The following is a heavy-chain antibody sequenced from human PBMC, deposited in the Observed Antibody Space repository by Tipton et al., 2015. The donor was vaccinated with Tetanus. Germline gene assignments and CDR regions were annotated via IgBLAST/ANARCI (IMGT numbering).Heavy chain of an antibody. CDR3: ARGSRSGWYILDY. Sequence: PSLTCNVSGASISSGAYYWTWIRQHPGKGLEWIGNILYSGSTFYNPSLKSRVIISVDTSKNHLSLKLPSVTAADTAVYFCARGSRSGWYILDYWGQGTLVTVSS. V-gene: IGHV4-31*03. J-gene: IGHJ4*02. D-gene: IGHD6-19*01. CDR1: GASISSGAYY. CDR2: ILYSGST.